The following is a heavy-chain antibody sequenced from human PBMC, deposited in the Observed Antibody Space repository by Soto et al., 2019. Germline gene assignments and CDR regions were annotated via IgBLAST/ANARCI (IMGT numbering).Heavy chain of an antibody. D-gene: IGHD5-12*01. CDR1: GGTFSTYA. CDR3: ARPNGSYCHGYYYFDY. CDR2: IIPLYGTA. J-gene: IGHJ4*02. V-gene: IGHV1-69*01. Sequence: QVQLVQSGAEVKQPGSSVKVSCKTSGGTFSTYAIYWVRQAPGQGLDWMGAIIPLYGTADYAQKFQGRVTITADESTSTAYMELSSLRSEYTAVYYCARPNGSYCHGYYYFDYWGQATLVTVSS.